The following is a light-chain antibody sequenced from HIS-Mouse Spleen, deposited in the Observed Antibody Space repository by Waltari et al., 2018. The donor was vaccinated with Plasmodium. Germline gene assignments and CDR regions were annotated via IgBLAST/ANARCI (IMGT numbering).Light chain of an antibody. J-gene: IGLJ2*01. CDR1: RRYVGGFNS. CDR2: EVS. CDR3: SSYAGSNNLV. Sequence: QSALTQPPSASGSPGPSVTISCTRTRRYVGGFNSVSWYQQHPGKSPKLMIYEVSKRPSGVPDRFSGSKSGNTASLTVSGLQAEDEADYYCSSYAGSNNLVFGGGTKLTVL. V-gene: IGLV2-8*01.